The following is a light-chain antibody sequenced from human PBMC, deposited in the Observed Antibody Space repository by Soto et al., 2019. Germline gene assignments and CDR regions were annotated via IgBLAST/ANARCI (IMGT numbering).Light chain of an antibody. CDR2: ANS. J-gene: IGLJ2*01. V-gene: IGLV1-40*01. Sequence: QSVLTQPPSLSGAPGQRVTISCTGSTSNIGAGYDVHWYQQLPGTAPKLLIYANSHRPSGVPDRFSGSKSGTSASLAITGLQAEDEADYYCQSFDNSLSASVFGGGTKVTVL. CDR1: TSNIGAGYD. CDR3: QSFDNSLSASV.